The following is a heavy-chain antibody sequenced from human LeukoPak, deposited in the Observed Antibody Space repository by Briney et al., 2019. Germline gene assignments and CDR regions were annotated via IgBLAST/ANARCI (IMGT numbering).Heavy chain of an antibody. V-gene: IGHV4-30-4*01. CDR3: ATAEVPYSSGWYVAFDI. Sequence: SQTLSLTCTVSGGSISSGDYYWSWIRQPPGKGLEWIGYIYYSGSTYYNPSLKSRVTISVDTSKNQFSLKLSSVTAADTAVYYCATAEVPYSSGWYVAFDIWGQGTMVTVSS. J-gene: IGHJ3*02. CDR2: IYYSGST. D-gene: IGHD6-19*01. CDR1: GGSISSGDYY.